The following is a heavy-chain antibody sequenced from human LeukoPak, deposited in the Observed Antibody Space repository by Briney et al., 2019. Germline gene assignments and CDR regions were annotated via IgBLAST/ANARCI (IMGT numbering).Heavy chain of an antibody. CDR1: GFTFSSYW. CDR2: IKQDGSEK. CDR3: ARDGEDSSGYYGPYFDY. V-gene: IGHV3-7*01. D-gene: IGHD3-22*01. J-gene: IGHJ4*02. Sequence: GGSLRLSCAASGFTFSSYWMSWVRQAPGKGLEWVANIKQDGSEKYYVDSVKGRFTISRDNAKNSLYLQMNSLRAEDTAVYYCARDGEDSSGYYGPYFDYWGQGTLVTVSS.